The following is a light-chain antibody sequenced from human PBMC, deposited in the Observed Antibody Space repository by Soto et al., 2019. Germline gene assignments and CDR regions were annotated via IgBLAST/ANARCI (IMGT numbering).Light chain of an antibody. Sequence: IRMTQSPSSFSASTGDRVTITCRASQGISSYLNWYQQKPGKAPKLLIYAASSLQSGVPSRFSGSGSGTDFTLTISSLQPEDFATYYCQQSYSTPRTFGQGTKVDIK. CDR2: AAS. J-gene: IGKJ1*01. CDR1: QGISSY. CDR3: QQSYSTPRT. V-gene: IGKV1-39*01.